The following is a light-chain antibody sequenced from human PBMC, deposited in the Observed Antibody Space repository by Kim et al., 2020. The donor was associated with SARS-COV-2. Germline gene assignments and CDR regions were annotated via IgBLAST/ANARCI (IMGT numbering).Light chain of an antibody. Sequence: ASIGDRVTITCQASQDINDYLDWDQQKPGEVPKLLIFDATRLETGVPSRFSGSGSGTHFTLTISSLQPEDIATYYCHQYDKFPQTFGQGTKVDIK. CDR3: HQYDKFPQT. CDR1: QDINDY. V-gene: IGKV1-33*01. CDR2: DAT. J-gene: IGKJ1*01.